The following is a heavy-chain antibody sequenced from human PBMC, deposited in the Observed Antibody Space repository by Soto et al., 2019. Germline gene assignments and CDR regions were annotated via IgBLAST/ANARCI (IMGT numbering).Heavy chain of an antibody. D-gene: IGHD2-15*01. J-gene: IGHJ6*02. V-gene: IGHV3-53*01. CDR3: ARYCNGGSCYSGPSMDV. CDR1: GFTVSSNY. Sequence: VGSLILSCAASGFTVSSNYMTWVRQAPGKGLEWVSIIYTGGNTYYADSVKGRFTISRDNSKNTVYLQMNSLRGDDTAVYYCARYCNGGSCYSGPSMDVWGQGTTVTVSS. CDR2: IYTGGNT.